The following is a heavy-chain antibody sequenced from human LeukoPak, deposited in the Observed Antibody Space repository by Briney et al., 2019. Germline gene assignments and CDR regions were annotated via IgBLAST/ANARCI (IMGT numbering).Heavy chain of an antibody. Sequence: PSETLSLTCTVSGGSISSYYWSWIRQPPGKGLEWIGRIYTSGSTNYNPSLKSRVTISVDTSKNQFSLKLSSVTAADTAVYYCARDVVVPATKIHYFDYWGQGTLVTVSS. CDR2: IYTSGST. J-gene: IGHJ4*02. V-gene: IGHV4-4*08. CDR1: GGSISSYY. D-gene: IGHD2-2*01. CDR3: ARDVVVPATKIHYFDY.